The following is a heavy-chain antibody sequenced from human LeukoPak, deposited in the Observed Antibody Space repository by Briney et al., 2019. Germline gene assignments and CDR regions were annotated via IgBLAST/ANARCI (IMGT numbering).Heavy chain of an antibody. J-gene: IGHJ4*02. D-gene: IGHD3/OR15-3a*01. CDR3: ARLPLGLYGESLNFDF. Sequence: SETLSLTCVVSGESLTDFSWSWLRQPPGRGLEWIGDFNHGGSTKFNPSLKTRVTMSGDISKNQFSLKLSSVTAADTAVYYCARLPLGLYGESLNFDFWGQGTLVTVSS. CDR1: GESLTDFS. V-gene: IGHV4-34*01. CDR2: FNHGGST.